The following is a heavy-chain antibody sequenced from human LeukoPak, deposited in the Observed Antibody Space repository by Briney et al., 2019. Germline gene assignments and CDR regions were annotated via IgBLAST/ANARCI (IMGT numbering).Heavy chain of an antibody. Sequence: GGSLRLSCAASGFIFSNYAMNWVRQAPGKGLEWVANIKQDGSEKYYVDSVKGRFTISRDNAKNSLYLQMNSLRAEDTAVYYCAREEAARRLGSWFDPWGQGTLVTVSS. J-gene: IGHJ5*02. D-gene: IGHD6-6*01. CDR2: IKQDGSEK. CDR1: GFIFSNYA. V-gene: IGHV3-7*01. CDR3: AREEAARRLGSWFDP.